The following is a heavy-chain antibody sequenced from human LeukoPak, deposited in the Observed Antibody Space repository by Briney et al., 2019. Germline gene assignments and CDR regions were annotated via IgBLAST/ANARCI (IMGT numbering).Heavy chain of an antibody. CDR2: MKQDGSEK. CDR1: GFTFSNSW. J-gene: IGHJ4*02. CDR3: ARDKGDYDTSGSLFVF. V-gene: IGHV3-7*03. D-gene: IGHD3-22*01. Sequence: PGGSLRLSCTASGFTFSNSWMSWVRQAPEKGLEWVANMKQDGSEKYYVDSVKGRFTISRDNAKNSLYLQMNSLRAEDTAVYYCARDKGDYDTSGSLFVFGGQGTLVTVSS.